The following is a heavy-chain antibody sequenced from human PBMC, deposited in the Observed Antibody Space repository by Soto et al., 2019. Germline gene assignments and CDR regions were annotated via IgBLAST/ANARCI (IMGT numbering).Heavy chain of an antibody. Sequence: QVQLQESGPGLVKPSETLSLTCTVSGGSVSSGSYYWSWIRQPPGKGLEWIGYIYYSGSTNYNPALKSRVTISVDTSKHQSSLKLSSVTAANTAVYYWARIGTYDYGDYAHDYWGQGTLVTVSS. CDR1: GGSVSSGSYY. CDR3: ARIGTYDYGDYAHDY. V-gene: IGHV4-61*01. D-gene: IGHD4-17*01. CDR2: IYYSGST. J-gene: IGHJ4*02.